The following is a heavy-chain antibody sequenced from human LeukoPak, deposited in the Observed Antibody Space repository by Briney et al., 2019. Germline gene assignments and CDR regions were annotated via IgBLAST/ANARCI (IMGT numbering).Heavy chain of an antibody. CDR3: ARRLLDWNDGGWFDP. Sequence: SETLSLTCTVSGGSISSSSYYWGWIRQPPGKGLEWIGSIYYSGSTYYNPSLKSRVTISVDTSKNQFSLKVSSVTPADTAVYYCARRLLDWNDGGWFDPWGPGTLVTVSS. J-gene: IGHJ5*02. CDR2: IYYSGST. V-gene: IGHV4-39*07. CDR1: GGSISSSSYY. D-gene: IGHD1-1*01.